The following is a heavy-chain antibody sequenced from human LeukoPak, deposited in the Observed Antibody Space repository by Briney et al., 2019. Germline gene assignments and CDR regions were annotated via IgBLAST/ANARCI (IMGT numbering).Heavy chain of an antibody. CDR3: ALLMMYAIDFDS. J-gene: IGHJ4*02. D-gene: IGHD2-8*01. CDR2: IRSDGSNK. Sequence: GGSLRLSCAASGFTFSSYGMHWVRLAPGKGLEWLALIRSDGSNKYYADSVKGRFTISRDNSKNTVYLQMNSLRAEDTAIYYCALLMMYAIDFDSWGQGTLVTVSS. CDR1: GFTFSSYG. V-gene: IGHV3-30*02.